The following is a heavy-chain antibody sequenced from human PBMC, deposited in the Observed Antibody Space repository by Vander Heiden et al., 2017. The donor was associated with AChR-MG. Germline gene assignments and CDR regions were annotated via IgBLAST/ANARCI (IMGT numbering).Heavy chain of an antibody. CDR3: TREGGDSTAYYFQY. CDR1: GYTFTTYG. CDR2: INAYYGDT. V-gene: IGHV1-18*01. D-gene: IGHD3-16*01. J-gene: IGHJ1*01. Sequence: QVQLVQSGTEVKKPGASVKVSCKTSGYTFTTYGISWVRQAPGQGLEWMGWINAYYGDTNYAQKLQGRVTMTTDTSTSTAYMELRSLRFDDTAVYYCTREGGDSTAYYFQYWGQGTLVAVSS.